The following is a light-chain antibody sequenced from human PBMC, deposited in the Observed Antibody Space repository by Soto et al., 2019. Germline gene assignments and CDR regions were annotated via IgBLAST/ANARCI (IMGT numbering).Light chain of an antibody. CDR3: QQSYSTPWT. J-gene: IGKJ1*01. Sequence: DIQMTQSPSSLSASVGDRVTITCRASQSISSYLNWYQQKPGKAPKLLIYAASSLQSGVPSRFSGSGSGTDFTHTISSLQPEEFATYYCQQSYSTPWTCGQGTKVEIK. V-gene: IGKV1-39*01. CDR1: QSISSY. CDR2: AAS.